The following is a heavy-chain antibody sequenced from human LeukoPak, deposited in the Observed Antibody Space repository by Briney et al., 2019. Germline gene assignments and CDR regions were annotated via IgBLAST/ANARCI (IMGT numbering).Heavy chain of an antibody. V-gene: IGHV4-39*01. Sequence: PSETLSLTCTVSGGSISSSNYDWGWIRQPPGKGLEWIGSIYYSGRTYYNPSLKSRVTISVDTSKNQFSLKLTSVTAADTAVYFCARNNYYDSSGYYSWGQGTLVTVSS. CDR2: IYYSGRT. D-gene: IGHD3-22*01. CDR1: GGSISSSNYD. CDR3: ARNNYYDSSGYYS. J-gene: IGHJ4*02.